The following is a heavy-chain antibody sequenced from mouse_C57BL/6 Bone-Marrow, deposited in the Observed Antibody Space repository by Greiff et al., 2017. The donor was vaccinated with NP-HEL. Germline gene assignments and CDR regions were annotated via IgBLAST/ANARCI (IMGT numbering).Heavy chain of an antibody. CDR2: INPYNGGT. Sequence: EVQLQQSGPVLVKPGASVKMSCKASGYTFTDYYMNWVKQSHGKSLEWIGVINPYNGGTSYNQKFKGKATLTVDKSSSTAYMELNSLTSEDSAVYYCARLLRGFDYWGQGTTLTVSS. CDR1: GYTFTDYY. J-gene: IGHJ2*01. V-gene: IGHV1-19*01. D-gene: IGHD1-1*01. CDR3: ARLLRGFDY.